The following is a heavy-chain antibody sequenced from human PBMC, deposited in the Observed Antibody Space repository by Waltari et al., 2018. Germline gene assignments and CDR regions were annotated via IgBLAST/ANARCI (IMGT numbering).Heavy chain of an antibody. CDR3: AKGLGVTNNDGFHV. D-gene: IGHD4-17*01. J-gene: IGHJ3*01. Sequence: QVQLVQSGAEVKKPGSSVKVSCKASGGTFSSYAISWVRQAPGQGLEWMGGIIPIFGTANYAQKFQGRVTITADESTSTAYMELNSLRAEDTAVYYCAKGLGVTNNDGFHVWGQGTMVTVSS. CDR2: IIPIFGTA. CDR1: GGTFSSYA. V-gene: IGHV1-69*13.